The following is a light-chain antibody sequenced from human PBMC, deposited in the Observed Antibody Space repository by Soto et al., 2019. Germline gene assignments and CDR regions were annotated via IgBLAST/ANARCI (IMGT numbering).Light chain of an antibody. CDR2: EVT. J-gene: IGLJ2*01. CDR1: YSDVGGYNY. V-gene: IGLV2-8*01. CDR3: STYAGRGNLI. Sequence: QSALTQPPSASGSPGQSVTISCTGTYSDVGGYNYVSWYQKYPDKAPKLMISEVTKRPSGVPARFSGSKSGNTASLTVSGLQGEDEADYYCSTYAGRGNLIFGGGTQLTVL.